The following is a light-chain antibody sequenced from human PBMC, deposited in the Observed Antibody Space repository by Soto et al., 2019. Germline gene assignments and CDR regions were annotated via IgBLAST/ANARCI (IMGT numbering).Light chain of an antibody. CDR2: ANS. Sequence: QSVLTQPPSVSGAPGQRVTISCTGSSSNIGAGYDVHWYQQLPGTAPKLLIYANSNRHSGVPDRFSGSKSGTSASLAITGLQAEDEADYYCQSYDTSLSVVFGGGTKVTVL. CDR3: QSYDTSLSVV. J-gene: IGLJ2*01. V-gene: IGLV1-40*01. CDR1: SSNIGAGYD.